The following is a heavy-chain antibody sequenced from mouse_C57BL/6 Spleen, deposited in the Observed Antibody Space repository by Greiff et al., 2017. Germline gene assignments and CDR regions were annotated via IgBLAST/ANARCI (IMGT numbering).Heavy chain of an antibody. J-gene: IGHJ4*01. CDR2: IDPEDGET. Sequence: EVHLVESGAELVKPGASVKLSCTASGFNIKDYYMHWVKQRTEQGLEWIGRIDPEDGETKYAPKFQGKATITADTSSNTAYLQLSSLTSEDTAVYYCAGGYYGNWGYAMDYWGQGTSVTVSS. D-gene: IGHD2-1*01. V-gene: IGHV14-2*01. CDR3: AGGYYGNWGYAMDY. CDR1: GFNIKDYY.